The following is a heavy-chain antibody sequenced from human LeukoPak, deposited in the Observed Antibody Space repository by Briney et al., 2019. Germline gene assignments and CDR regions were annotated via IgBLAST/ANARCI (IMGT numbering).Heavy chain of an antibody. J-gene: IGHJ6*03. V-gene: IGHV1-18*01. CDR3: ARVGQYYYDSSGYSPPPRDYYYYYMDV. CDR1: GYTFTSYG. Sequence: ASVKVSCKASGYTFTSYGISWVRQAPGQGLEWMGWISAYNGNTNYAQKLQGRVTMTTDTSTSTAYMELRSLRSDDTAVYYCARVGQYYYDSSGYSPPPRDYYYYYMDVWGKGTTVTISS. D-gene: IGHD3-22*01. CDR2: ISAYNGNT.